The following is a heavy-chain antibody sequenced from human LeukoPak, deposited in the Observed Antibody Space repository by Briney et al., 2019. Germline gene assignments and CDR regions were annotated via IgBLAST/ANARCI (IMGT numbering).Heavy chain of an antibody. V-gene: IGHV4-38-2*02. Sequence: PSETLSLTCAVSGYSISSGYYWGWIRQPPGKGLEWIGSISHSGSTYFNPSLKSRVTISVDTSKNQFSLKLSSVTAADTAVYYCARDPGAVAGTNWGQGTLVTVSS. D-gene: IGHD6-19*01. J-gene: IGHJ4*02. CDR2: ISHSGST. CDR1: GYSISSGYY. CDR3: ARDPGAVAGTN.